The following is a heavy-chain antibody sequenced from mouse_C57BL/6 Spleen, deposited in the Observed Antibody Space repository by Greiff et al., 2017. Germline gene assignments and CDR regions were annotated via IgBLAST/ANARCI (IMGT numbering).Heavy chain of an antibody. CDR3: ARIYYGYDERFAY. D-gene: IGHD2-2*01. V-gene: IGHV1-9*01. CDR1: GYTFTGYW. J-gene: IGHJ3*01. CDR2: ILPGSGST. Sequence: QVQLQQSGAELMKPGASVKLSCKATGYTFTGYWIEWVKQRPGHGLEWIGEILPGSGSTNYNEKFKSKATLTVDKSSSTAYMQLSSLTSEDSAVYYCARIYYGYDERFAYWGQGTLVTVSA.